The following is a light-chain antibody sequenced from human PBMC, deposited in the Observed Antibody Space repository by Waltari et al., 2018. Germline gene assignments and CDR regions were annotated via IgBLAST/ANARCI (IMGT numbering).Light chain of an antibody. Sequence: YDLTQPPSVSVSPGQTAAITCSGDGLPKQYTFLYQQKSGQAPVLVMYDDNKRPSGIPGRFSGSSAGTVATLTITGAQVDDEADYYCYSKDTDGGSQGKIGGGTKLTVL. CDR3: YSKDTDGGSQGK. CDR1: GLPKQY. V-gene: IGLV3-10*01. J-gene: IGLJ2*01. CDR2: DDN.